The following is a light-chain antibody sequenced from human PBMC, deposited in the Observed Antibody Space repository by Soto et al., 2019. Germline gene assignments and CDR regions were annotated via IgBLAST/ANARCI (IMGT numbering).Light chain of an antibody. J-gene: IGLJ2*01. Sequence: QSALTQPRSVSGSPGQSVTISCTGSSSDVGGSYFVSWYQQHPGKAPKLMIYNVTERPSGVPDRFSGSKSGNTASLTISGLQADDEADYYCCSYTGRVVFGGGTKLTVL. CDR2: NVT. CDR3: CSYTGRVV. CDR1: SSDVGGSYF. V-gene: IGLV2-11*01.